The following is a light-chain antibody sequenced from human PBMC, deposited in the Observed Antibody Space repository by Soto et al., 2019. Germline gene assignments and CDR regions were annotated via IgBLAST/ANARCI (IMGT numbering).Light chain of an antibody. Sequence: MELAQSAARLSLPTAESTTLSCRASQSVSSSYLTWYQQKPGQAPRLLIYGASDRATGIPDRFSGSGSGTDFTLTVSRLEPEDFAVYYCQQYGSSITFGQGARLDI. CDR1: QSVSSSY. CDR2: GAS. CDR3: QQYGSSIT. V-gene: IGKV3-20*01. J-gene: IGKJ5*01.